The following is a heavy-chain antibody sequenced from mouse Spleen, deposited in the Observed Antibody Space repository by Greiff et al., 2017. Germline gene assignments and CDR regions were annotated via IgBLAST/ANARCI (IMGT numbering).Heavy chain of an antibody. J-gene: IGHJ2*01. Sequence: EVKLQESGPGLVKPSQSLSLTCSVTGYSITSGYYWNWIRQFPGNKLEWMGYISYDGSNNYNPSLKNRISITRDTSKNQFFLKLNSVTTEDTATYYCARNYDLDYWGQGTTLTVSS. V-gene: IGHV3-6*01. CDR3: ARNYDLDY. CDR1: GYSITSGYY. CDR2: ISYDGSN. D-gene: IGHD2-4*01.